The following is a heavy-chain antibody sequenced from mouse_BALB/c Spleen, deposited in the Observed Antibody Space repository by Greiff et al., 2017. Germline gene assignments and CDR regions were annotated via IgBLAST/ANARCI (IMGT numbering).Heavy chain of an antibody. J-gene: IGHJ3*01. CDR3: ARERDYGYDGAWFAY. Sequence: QVQLKESGPGLVAPSQSLSITCTVSGFSLTGYGVNWVRQPPGKGLEWLGMIWGDGSTDYNSALKSRLSISKDNSKSQVFLKMNSLQTDDTARYYCARERDYGYDGAWFAYWGQGTLVTVSA. V-gene: IGHV2-6-7*01. CDR2: IWGDGST. D-gene: IGHD2-2*01. CDR1: GFSLTGYG.